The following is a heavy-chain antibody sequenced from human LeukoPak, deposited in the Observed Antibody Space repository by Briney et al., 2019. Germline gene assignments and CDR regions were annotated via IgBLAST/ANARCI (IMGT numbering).Heavy chain of an antibody. Sequence: PSETLSLTCIVSGYSINSGYHWGWIRQPPGKGLEWIGSIYHSGSTYYNQSLKSRVTISIDTSKNQFSLKLSSVTAADTAVYYCARHYPYDTSGDGTYYFDYWGQGTLVTVSS. D-gene: IGHD3-22*01. CDR3: ARHYPYDTSGDGTYYFDY. J-gene: IGHJ4*02. V-gene: IGHV4-38-2*02. CDR1: GYSINSGYH. CDR2: IYHSGST.